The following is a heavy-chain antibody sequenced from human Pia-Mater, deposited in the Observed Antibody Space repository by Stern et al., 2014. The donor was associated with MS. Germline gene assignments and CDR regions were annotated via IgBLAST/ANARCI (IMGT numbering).Heavy chain of an antibody. V-gene: IGHV1-2*02. J-gene: IGHJ6*02. CDR2: INPNTCGP. CDR1: GYIFTGSY. D-gene: IGHD3-3*01. CDR3: ARDQRGITIFGVVTDYYYLGMDV. Sequence: VQLVASGAEVKKPGASVKVSCKTSGYIFTGSYIHWVRQAPGQGLEWMAWINPNTCGPKYAPKFQGRVTMSRDTSIRTASVELSSLTSDDTAVYYCARDQRGITIFGVVTDYYYLGMDVWGQGTTVTVSS.